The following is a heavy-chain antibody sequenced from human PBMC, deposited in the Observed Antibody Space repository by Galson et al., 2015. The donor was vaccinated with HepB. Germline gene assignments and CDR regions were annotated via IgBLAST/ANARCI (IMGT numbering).Heavy chain of an antibody. CDR2: INDGGE. CDR1: GFTFSTYV. V-gene: IGHV3-23*01. D-gene: IGHD6-13*01. J-gene: IGHJ4*02. Sequence: SLRLSCAASGFTFSTYVMSWVRQGPGMGLEWVSLINDGGEYYADSVKGRFTISRDNSKNMLYLQMSNLRAEDTAVYYCARLDSSWSTFDSWGQGTLVTVSS. CDR3: ARLDSSWSTFDS.